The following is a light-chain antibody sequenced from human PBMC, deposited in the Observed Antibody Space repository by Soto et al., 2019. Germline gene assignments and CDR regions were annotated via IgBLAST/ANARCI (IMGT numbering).Light chain of an antibody. J-gene: IGKJ4*01. V-gene: IGKV3-15*01. CDR2: NSY. Sequence: EIVMTQSPATLSVSPGERATLSCRASQNIRRSLAWYQQKPGQPPRLLIYNSYTRATGVAARFSGSGSGTDFTLTITSLQVEDFAVYFCQQYENGPPVTFGGGTKVDIK. CDR1: QNIRRS. CDR3: QQYENGPPVT.